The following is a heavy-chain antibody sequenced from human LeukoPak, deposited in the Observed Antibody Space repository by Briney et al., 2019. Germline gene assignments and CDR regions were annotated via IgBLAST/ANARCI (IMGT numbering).Heavy chain of an antibody. CDR2: IYYSGST. CDR1: GVSISSSSYY. J-gene: IGHJ4*02. Sequence: PSETLSLTCTVSGVSISSSSYYWGWIRQPPGKGLEWIGSIYYSGSTYYNPSLKSRVTISVDTSKNQFSLKLSSVTAADTAVYYCARSPFIAVAGLDYWGQGTLVTVSS. V-gene: IGHV4-39*01. CDR3: ARSPFIAVAGLDY. D-gene: IGHD6-19*01.